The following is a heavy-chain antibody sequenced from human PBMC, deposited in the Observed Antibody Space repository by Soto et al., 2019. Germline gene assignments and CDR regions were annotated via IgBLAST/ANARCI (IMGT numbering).Heavy chain of an antibody. CDR1: GFTFSDYY. CDR2: ISSSGSTI. J-gene: IGHJ6*03. D-gene: IGHD3-10*01. CDR3: AKGPHSASGYYYMDV. V-gene: IGHV3-11*04. Sequence: GGSLRLSCAASGFTFSDYYMSWIRQAPGKGLEWVSYISSSGSTIYYADSVKGRFTISRDNAKNSLYLQMNSLRAEDTAVYYCAKGPHSASGYYYMDVWGKATTVTVSS.